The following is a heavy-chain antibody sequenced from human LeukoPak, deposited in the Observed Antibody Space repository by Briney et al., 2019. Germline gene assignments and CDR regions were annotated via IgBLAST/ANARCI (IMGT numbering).Heavy chain of an antibody. Sequence: SQTLSLTCTVSGGSISSGSYYWSWIRQPAGKGLEWIGRIYTSGSTNYNPSLKSRVTISVDTSKNQFSLKLSSVTAADTAVYYCARDRAMRRYFDYWGQGTLVTVSS. CDR1: GGSISSGSYY. J-gene: IGHJ4*02. CDR3: ARDRAMRRYFDY. CDR2: IYTSGST. V-gene: IGHV4-61*02.